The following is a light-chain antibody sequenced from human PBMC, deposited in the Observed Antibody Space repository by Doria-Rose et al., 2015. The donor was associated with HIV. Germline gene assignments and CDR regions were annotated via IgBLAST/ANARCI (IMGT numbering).Light chain of an antibody. CDR3: QQYGTSLSIT. Sequence: TQSPGTLSLSQGERATLSCRASQSVSSSYLAWYQQKPSQAPRLLIYGASSRATSIPDRFSGSGAGTDFTLTISRLEPEDFAVYYCQQYGTSLSITFGQGTRPEIK. V-gene: IGKV3-20*01. J-gene: IGKJ5*01. CDR2: GAS. CDR1: QSVSSSY.